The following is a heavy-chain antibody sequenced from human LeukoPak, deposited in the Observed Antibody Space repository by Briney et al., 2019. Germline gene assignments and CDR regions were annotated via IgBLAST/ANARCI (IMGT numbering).Heavy chain of an antibody. Sequence: GASVKVSCKPSLYTPTSYNMRCVRQAPGQGLEWMGWINPNSGGTNYAQKFQGRVTMTRDTSITTAYMELSRLRSDDTAVYYCERERAWLDPWGQGTLVTVSS. CDR1: LYTPTSYN. J-gene: IGHJ5*02. V-gene: IGHV1-2*02. CDR2: INPNSGGT. CDR3: ERERAWLDP.